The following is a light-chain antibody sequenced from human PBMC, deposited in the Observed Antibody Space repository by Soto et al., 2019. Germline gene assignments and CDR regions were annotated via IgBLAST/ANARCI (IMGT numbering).Light chain of an antibody. V-gene: IGLV2-14*01. CDR1: SSDVGRYKF. CDR2: GVS. CDR3: SSYTSSSAVV. J-gene: IGLJ3*02. Sequence: QSALTQPASVSGSPGQSITISCTGTSSDVGRYKFVSWYQQHPGKAPKLMIYGVSNRPSGVSDRFSGSKSGNTASLTISGLQAEDEADYYCSSYTSSSAVVFGGGTKVTVL.